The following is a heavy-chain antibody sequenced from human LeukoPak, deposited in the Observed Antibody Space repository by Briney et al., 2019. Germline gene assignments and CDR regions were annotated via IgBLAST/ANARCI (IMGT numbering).Heavy chain of an antibody. CDR2: MRQDGSDK. CDR1: GFTFSSYW. V-gene: IGHV3-7*01. J-gene: IGHJ3*02. Sequence: GGSLRLSCAASGFTFSSYWMSWVRQAPGKGLEWVANMRQDGSDKYYVDSVKGRFTISRDNAKNSLYLQMNSLRAEDTAVYYCARDKYYYDSSGYLHEDAFNIWGQGTRVTVS. CDR3: ARDKYYYDSSGYLHEDAFNI. D-gene: IGHD3-22*01.